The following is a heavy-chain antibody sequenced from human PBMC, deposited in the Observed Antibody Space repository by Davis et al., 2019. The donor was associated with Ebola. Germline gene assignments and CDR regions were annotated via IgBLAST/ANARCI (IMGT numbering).Heavy chain of an antibody. Sequence: AASVKVSCKASGYTFSSHYMHWVRQAPGQGLEWMGWMNPNTGYTMYAQKFQGRVTMTSDTPSSTAYMELSSLKSDDTAVYYCARVGDHGPVSYYKYGMDVWGQGTTVIVSS. CDR2: MNPNTGYT. J-gene: IGHJ6*02. V-gene: IGHV1-2*02. CDR1: GYTFSSHY. CDR3: ARVGDHGPVSYYKYGMDV. D-gene: IGHD3-10*01.